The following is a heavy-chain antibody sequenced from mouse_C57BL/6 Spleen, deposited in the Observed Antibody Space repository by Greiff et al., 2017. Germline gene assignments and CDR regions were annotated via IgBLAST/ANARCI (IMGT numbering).Heavy chain of an antibody. CDR1: GFTFSSYG. CDR2: ISSGGSYT. V-gene: IGHV5-6*01. Sequence: EVHLVESGGDLVKPGGSLKLSCAASGFTFSSYGMSWVRQTPDKRLEWVATISSGGSYTYYPDSVKGRFTISRDNAKNTLYLQMSSLKSEDTAMYYCARGDGYYGFFDYWGQGTTLTVSS. CDR3: ARGDGYYGFFDY. D-gene: IGHD2-3*01. J-gene: IGHJ2*01.